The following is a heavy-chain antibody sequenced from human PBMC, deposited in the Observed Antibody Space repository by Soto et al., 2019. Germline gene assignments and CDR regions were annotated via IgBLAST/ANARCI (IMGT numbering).Heavy chain of an antibody. CDR3: ARDLVSGSDFWRAYNGGYFDY. Sequence: QVQLVQSGAEVKRPGASVKVSCKASGYTFRNYGITWVRQAPGQGLEWMAWISPYNGNTNYAQDLQGRVTMTTDTSTRTAYMELRSLTSGDTAMYYCARDLVSGSDFWRAYNGGYFDYWGQGTLVTVSS. V-gene: IGHV1-18*01. D-gene: IGHD3-3*01. CDR2: ISPYNGNT. CDR1: GYTFRNYG. J-gene: IGHJ4*02.